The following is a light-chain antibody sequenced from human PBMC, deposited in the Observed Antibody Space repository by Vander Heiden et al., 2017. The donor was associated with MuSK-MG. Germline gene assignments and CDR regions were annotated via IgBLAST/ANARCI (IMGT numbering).Light chain of an antibody. Sequence: EIGMTQSSPTLSGYPGETAALPCRASQTVSSISACYQQTPGQAPRLLIYGASTSATSIPARFSGSASGKEFPLTISSLQSEDFAVYYCQQYNNWPRTFGQGTKVEIK. CDR2: GAS. CDR3: QQYNNWPRT. CDR1: QTVSSI. V-gene: IGKV3-15*01. J-gene: IGKJ1*01.